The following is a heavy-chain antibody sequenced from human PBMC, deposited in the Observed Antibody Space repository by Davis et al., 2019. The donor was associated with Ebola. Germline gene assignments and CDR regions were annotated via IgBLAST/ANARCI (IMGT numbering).Heavy chain of an antibody. J-gene: IGHJ3*02. D-gene: IGHD3-3*01. CDR1: GFTVSSNY. CDR3: ARDERGAGYYDFWSGYLVRPVGDAFDI. V-gene: IGHV3-48*04. Sequence: GGSLRLSCAASGFTVSSNYMSWVRQAPGKGLEWVSGISWNSGSIGYADSVKGRFTISRDNAKNSLYLQMNSLRAEDTAVYYCARDERGAGYYDFWSGYLVRPVGDAFDIWGQGTMVTVSS. CDR2: ISWNSGSI.